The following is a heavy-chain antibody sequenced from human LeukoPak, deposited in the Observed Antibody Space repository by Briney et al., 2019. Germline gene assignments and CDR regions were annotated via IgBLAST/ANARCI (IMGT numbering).Heavy chain of an antibody. CDR2: INHSGST. CDR3: ARVFRGDRSGWYVYYYGMDV. D-gene: IGHD6-19*01. Sequence: SETLSLTCTVSGGSISSYYWSWIRQPPGKGLEWIGEINHSGSTNYNPSLKSRVTISVDTSKNQFSLKLSSVTAADTAVYYCARVFRGDRSGWYVYYYGMDVWGQGTTVTVSS. V-gene: IGHV4-34*01. J-gene: IGHJ6*02. CDR1: GGSISSYY.